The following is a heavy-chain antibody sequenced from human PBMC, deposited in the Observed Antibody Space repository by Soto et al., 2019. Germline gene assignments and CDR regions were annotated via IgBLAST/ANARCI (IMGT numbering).Heavy chain of an antibody. CDR3: ARDLSTRGYIDL. CDR1: GFTVSGNF. V-gene: IGHV3-66*01. J-gene: IGHJ4*02. D-gene: IGHD1-1*01. CDR2: IYSGGSV. Sequence: EIQLVESGGGLVQPGGSLRLSCAASGFTVSGNFMSWVRQAPGKGLEWVSIIYSGGSVDYADSVKGRFTISRDNSKNTMYLQMSSLRAEDTAVYYCARDLSTRGYIDLWGQGTLVTVSS.